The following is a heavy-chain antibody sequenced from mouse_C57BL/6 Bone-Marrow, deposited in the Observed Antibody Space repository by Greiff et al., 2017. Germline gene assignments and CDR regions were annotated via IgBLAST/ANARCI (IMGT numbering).Heavy chain of an antibody. CDR1: GYTFTSYT. J-gene: IGHJ1*03. CDR2: INPSSGYT. CDR3: ARFWYFDV. V-gene: IGHV1-4*01. Sequence: VQLQQSGAELARPGASVKMSCKASGYTFTSYTMHWVKKRPGQGLEWIGYINPSSGYTKYNQKFKDKATLTADKSSSTAYMQLSSLTSEDSAVYYCARFWYFDVWGTGTTVTVSS.